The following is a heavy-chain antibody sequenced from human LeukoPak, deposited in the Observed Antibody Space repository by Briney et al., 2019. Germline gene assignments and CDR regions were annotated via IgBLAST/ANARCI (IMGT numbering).Heavy chain of an antibody. J-gene: IGHJ4*02. CDR3: ARGIIGYYFDY. V-gene: IGHV1-18*01. D-gene: IGHD2-15*01. CDR1: GYTLTIYG. CDR2: ISAYGNT. Sequence: ASVKVSCKTSGYTLTIYGISWVRQAPGQGLEWMGLISAYGNTNYAQNLQGRVTMTTDTSTSTAYKELRSLRSDDTAVYYCARGIIGYYFDYWGQGTLVTVSS.